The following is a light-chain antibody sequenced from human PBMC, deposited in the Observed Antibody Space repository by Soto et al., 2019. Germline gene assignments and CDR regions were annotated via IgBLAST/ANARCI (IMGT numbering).Light chain of an antibody. V-gene: IGKV3-15*01. CDR2: GAS. CDR1: QSINSD. Sequence: EIVMTQSPATLSLSPGERAALSCRASQSINSDLAWYQQKPGQPPRLLIYGASTRAAGVPARFTGSESGSDFTLTISGLQSEDFAVYYCQQGHNWPLTFGEGTRVEI. CDR3: QQGHNWPLT. J-gene: IGKJ2*01.